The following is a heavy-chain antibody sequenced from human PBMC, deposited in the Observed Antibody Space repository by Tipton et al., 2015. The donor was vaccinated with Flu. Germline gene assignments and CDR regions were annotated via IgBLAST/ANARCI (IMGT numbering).Heavy chain of an antibody. CDR1: GFTFSSYS. J-gene: IGHJ4*02. CDR2: ISSSSSYI. V-gene: IGHV3-21*01. CDR3: AGDLGSSWGIDY. Sequence: VQLVQSGGGLVKPGGSLRLSCAASGFTFSSYSMNWVRQAPGKGLEWVSSISSSSSYIYYADSVKGRFTISRDNAKNSLYLQMNSPRAEDTAVYYCAGDLGSSWGIDYWGQGTLVTVSS. D-gene: IGHD6-13*01.